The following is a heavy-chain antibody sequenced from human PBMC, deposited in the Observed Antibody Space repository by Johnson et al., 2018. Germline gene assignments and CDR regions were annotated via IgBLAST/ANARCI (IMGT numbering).Heavy chain of an antibody. D-gene: IGHD3-22*01. V-gene: IGHV3-15*07. J-gene: IGHJ3*02. CDR1: GFTFSNAW. CDR2: INSNTDGGAP. CDR3: TTDASYDNAFDI. Sequence: VQLVQSGGGVVQPGRSLRLSCAASGFTFSNAWMNWVRQAPGKGLEWVGRINSNTDGGAPAYAAPVKGKFTIARDDSKNTLYLQMNSLKTEDTPVYYCTTDASYDNAFDIWGQGTMVTVSS.